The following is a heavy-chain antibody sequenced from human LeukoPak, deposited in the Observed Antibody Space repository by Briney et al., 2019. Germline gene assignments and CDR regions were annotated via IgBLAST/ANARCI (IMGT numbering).Heavy chain of an antibody. CDR2: INHRGAT. Sequence: SEALSLTCAVSGGSISSYYWSWVRQPPGKGLEWIGYINHRGATKSSPSLKSRVTMSLDASKSQVSLNLNSVTAADTAIYYCARDRSGSYYTFDVWGQGTVVTVSS. CDR1: GGSISSYY. J-gene: IGHJ3*01. V-gene: IGHV4-59*01. CDR3: ARDRSGSYYTFDV. D-gene: IGHD1-26*01.